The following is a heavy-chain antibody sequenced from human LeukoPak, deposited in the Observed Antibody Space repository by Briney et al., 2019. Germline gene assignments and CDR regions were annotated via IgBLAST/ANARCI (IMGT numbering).Heavy chain of an antibody. CDR2: ISADGGST. V-gene: IGHV3-43*02. J-gene: IGHJ4*02. CDR3: AKESGKFDY. CDR1: GLNFDDSA. Sequence: HPGGSLRLSCVASGLNFDDSAMHWVRQAPGKGLEWVSLISADGGSTFSADSVKGRFSISRDNSKNSLYLQMNSLRSEDTAMYYCAKESGKFDYWGQGTLVAVSS.